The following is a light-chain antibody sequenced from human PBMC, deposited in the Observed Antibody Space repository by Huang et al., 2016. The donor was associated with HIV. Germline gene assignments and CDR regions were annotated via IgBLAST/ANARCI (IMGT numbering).Light chain of an antibody. Sequence: EIVLTQSPGTLSLSPGERATLSCRASKSVSGNYLAWYQQRPGQAPRLLIYHSSTRAPGFPGRFSGSGSGTDFTLTISRLEPEDFAVFYCQQYGNSPFTFGPGTKVDI. CDR2: HSS. CDR3: QQYGNSPFT. V-gene: IGKV3-20*01. CDR1: KSVSGNY. J-gene: IGKJ3*01.